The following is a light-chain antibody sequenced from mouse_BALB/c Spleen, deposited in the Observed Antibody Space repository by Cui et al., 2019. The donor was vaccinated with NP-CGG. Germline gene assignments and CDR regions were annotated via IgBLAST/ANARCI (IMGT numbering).Light chain of an antibody. CDR2: GTN. V-gene: IGLV1*01. J-gene: IGLJ1*01. CDR1: TGAVTTSNY. CDR3: ALWYSNHWV. Sequence: QAVVTQESVLTTSPGEKVTLTCRSSTGAVTTSNYANWVQEKPDHLFTGLIGGTNNRAPGVPARFSGSLIGDKAALTITGAQTEDEAIYFCALWYSNHWVFGGGTKLTVL.